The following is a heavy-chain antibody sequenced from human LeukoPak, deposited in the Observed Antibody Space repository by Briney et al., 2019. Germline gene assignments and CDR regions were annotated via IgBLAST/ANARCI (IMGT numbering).Heavy chain of an antibody. Sequence: GGSLRLSCAASGFTWVRQTPGKGLEWVSYISCSTSTIYYADSVRGRFTISRDNAKNSLYLQMNRLRAEDTAVYSCARGPILGDYWGQGTLVTVSS. V-gene: IGHV3-48*04. D-gene: IGHD2/OR15-2a*01. J-gene: IGHJ4*02. CDR1: GFT. CDR3: ARGPILGDY. CDR2: ISCSTSTI.